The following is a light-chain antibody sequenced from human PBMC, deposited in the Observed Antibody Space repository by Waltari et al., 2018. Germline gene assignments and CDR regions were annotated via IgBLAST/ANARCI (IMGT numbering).Light chain of an antibody. CDR1: QSVASRH. V-gene: IGKV3-20*01. Sequence: ETVLTQSPGTLSLSPGERATLSCRASQSVASRHLAWYQQKPGQAPRLLIYDASSRATGIPDRFSGSGSGTDFTLTITRLEPEDFAVYYCQQYNNWPPYTFGQGTKLEIK. CDR3: QQYNNWPPYT. J-gene: IGKJ2*01. CDR2: DAS.